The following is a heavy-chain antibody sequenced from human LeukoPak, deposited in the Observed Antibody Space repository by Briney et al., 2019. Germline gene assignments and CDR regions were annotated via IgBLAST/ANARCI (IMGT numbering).Heavy chain of an antibody. D-gene: IGHD4-23*01. CDR1: GYSFTSYW. J-gene: IGHJ4*02. V-gene: IGHV5-51*01. Sequence: PGESLKIFCKGSGYSFTSYWIGWVRQMPGKGLEWMGIIYPGDSDTRYSPSFQGQVTISADKSISTAYLQWSSLKASDTAMYYCARPTTVVTSHFDYWGQGTLVTVSS. CDR2: IYPGDSDT. CDR3: ARPTTVVTSHFDY.